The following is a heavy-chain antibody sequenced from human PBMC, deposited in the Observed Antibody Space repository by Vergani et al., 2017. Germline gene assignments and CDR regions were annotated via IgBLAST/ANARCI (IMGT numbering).Heavy chain of an antibody. CDR3: ARGAGDYVPYYFDY. D-gene: IGHD4-17*01. J-gene: IGHJ4*02. CDR2: ISYDGSNK. Sequence: QVQLVESGGGVVQPGRSLRLSCAASGFTFSSYGMHWVRQAPGKGMEGVAVISYDGSNKYDADAVRGRFTISRGKSKNTLYLQMNSLRAEDTAVYYCARGAGDYVPYYFDYWGQGTLVTVSS. CDR1: GFTFSSYG. V-gene: IGHV3-30*03.